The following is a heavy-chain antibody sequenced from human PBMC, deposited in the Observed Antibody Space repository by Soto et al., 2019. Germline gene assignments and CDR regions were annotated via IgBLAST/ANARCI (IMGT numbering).Heavy chain of an antibody. Sequence: QVQLAESGGGVVQPGRSLRLSCAASGFTFSSYGMHWVRQAPGKGLEWVAVISYDGSNKYYADSVKGRFTISRDNAKNTLYLQMNSLRAEDTAVYYCAKDLRGAAAGTGPEYFQHWGQGTPVTVSS. CDR2: ISYDGSNK. D-gene: IGHD6-13*01. CDR1: GFTFSSYG. V-gene: IGHV3-30*18. CDR3: AKDLRGAAAGTGPEYFQH. J-gene: IGHJ1*01.